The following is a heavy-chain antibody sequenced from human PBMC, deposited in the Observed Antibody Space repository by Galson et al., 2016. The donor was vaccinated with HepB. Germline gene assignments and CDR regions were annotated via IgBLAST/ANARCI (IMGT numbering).Heavy chain of an antibody. V-gene: IGHV3-30*09. J-gene: IGHJ6*02. CDR3: ASIVAAGYYYGMDV. D-gene: IGHD6-13*01. CDR1: GFTFSIYA. CDR2: ISYDGSNK. Sequence: SLRLSCAASGFTFSIYAMHWVRQAPGKGLEWVAVISYDGSNKYYADSVKGRFAISRDNSKNTLYLRMNSLRAEDTAVYYCASIVAAGYYYGMDVWGQGTTVTVSS.